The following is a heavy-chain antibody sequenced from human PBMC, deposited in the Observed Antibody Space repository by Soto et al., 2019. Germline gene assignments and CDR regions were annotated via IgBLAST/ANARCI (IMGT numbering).Heavy chain of an antibody. CDR2: ISSSSSYI. J-gene: IGHJ4*02. D-gene: IGHD6-19*01. Sequence: EVQLVESGGGLVKPGGSLRLSCAASGFTFSSYSMNWVRQAPGKGLEWVSSISSSSSYIYYAESVKGRFTISRDNAKNSLYLQMNSLRAEDTAVYYCARVSGSSRMYYFDYWGQGTLVTVSS. CDR3: ARVSGSSRMYYFDY. V-gene: IGHV3-21*01. CDR1: GFTFSSYS.